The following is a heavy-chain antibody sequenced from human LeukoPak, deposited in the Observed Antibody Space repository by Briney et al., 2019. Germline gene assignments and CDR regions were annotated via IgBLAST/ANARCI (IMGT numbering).Heavy chain of an antibody. D-gene: IGHD3-22*01. CDR2: ISAYNGNT. CDR3: ARDPGFYYYDSSGLGY. Sequence: ASVNVSCKASGYTFTSYGISWVRQAPGQGLEWMGWISAYNGNTNYAQKLQGRVTMTTDTSTSTAYMELSSLRSEDTAVYYCARDPGFYYYDSSGLGYWGQGTLVTVSS. CDR1: GYTFTSYG. J-gene: IGHJ4*02. V-gene: IGHV1-18*01.